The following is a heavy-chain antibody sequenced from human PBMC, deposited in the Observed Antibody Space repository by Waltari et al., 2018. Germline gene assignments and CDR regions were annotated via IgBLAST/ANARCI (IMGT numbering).Heavy chain of an antibody. J-gene: IGHJ3*02. CDR2: ISSGSVTI. D-gene: IGHD6-6*01. CDR3: ARAYNISSGRDAFDI. V-gene: IGHV3-48*01. CDR1: GFTFRNDR. Sequence: EVQLVESGGGLVQPGGYLRLSWVAYGFTFRNDRMSWVPRAQGKGLEWVSSISSGSVTIYYGDSVKGRFTISRDNAKRSLYLQMNSLRVEDTAVYYCARAYNISSGRDAFDIWGRGRLVTVSS.